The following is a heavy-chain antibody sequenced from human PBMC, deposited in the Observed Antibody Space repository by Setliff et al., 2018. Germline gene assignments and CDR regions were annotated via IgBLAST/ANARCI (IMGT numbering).Heavy chain of an antibody. Sequence: PSETLSLTCTVSGGSISSSSYYWGWIRQPPGKGLEWIGSIYYSGSTYYNPSLKSRVTISVDTSKNQFSLKLSSVTAADTAVYYCATLREYYYDSSGLFGAFDIWGHGTMVTVS. D-gene: IGHD3-22*01. CDR3: ATLREYYYDSSGLFGAFDI. CDR2: IYYSGST. CDR1: GGSISSSSYY. V-gene: IGHV4-39*01. J-gene: IGHJ3*02.